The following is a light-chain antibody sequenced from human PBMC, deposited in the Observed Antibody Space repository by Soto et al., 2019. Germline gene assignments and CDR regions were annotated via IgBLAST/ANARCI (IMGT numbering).Light chain of an antibody. CDR3: QVWDSSSDSRV. Sequence: SSELTQPPSVSVAPGKTARITCGGNNIGSKSVHWYQQKPGQAPVLVIYYDSDRPSGIPERFSGSNSGNTATLTISRVEAGDEADYYCQVWDSSSDSRVFGTGTKVTVL. J-gene: IGLJ1*01. V-gene: IGLV3-21*04. CDR2: YDS. CDR1: NIGSKS.